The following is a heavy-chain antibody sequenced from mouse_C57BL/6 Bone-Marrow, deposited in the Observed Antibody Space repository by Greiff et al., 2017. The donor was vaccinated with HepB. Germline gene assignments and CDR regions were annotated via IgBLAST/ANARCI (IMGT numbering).Heavy chain of an antibody. CDR2: IDPENGDT. V-gene: IGHV14-4*01. D-gene: IGHD1-1*01. Sequence: EVQLQQSGAELVRPGASVKLSCTASGFNIKDDYMHWVKQRPEQGLDWIGWIDPENGDTEYASKFQGKATITADTSSNTAYLQLSSLTSEDTAVYYCTTWAYYYGSSPFAYWGQGTLVTVSA. J-gene: IGHJ3*01. CDR3: TTWAYYYGSSPFAY. CDR1: GFNIKDDY.